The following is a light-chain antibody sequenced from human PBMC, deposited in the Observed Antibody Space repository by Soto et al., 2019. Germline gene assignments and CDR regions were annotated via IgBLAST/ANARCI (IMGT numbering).Light chain of an antibody. CDR1: SSDIGAYNH. Sequence: QSALTQPASVSRSPGQSITISCTGTSSDIGAYNHVSWYQQHPDRAPKLIIYEVSNRPSEISNRFSASKSGNTASLTISGLQAEDETDYYCFSYTSSSTYVFGTGTKLTVL. CDR2: EVS. V-gene: IGLV2-14*01. J-gene: IGLJ1*01. CDR3: FSYTSSSTYV.